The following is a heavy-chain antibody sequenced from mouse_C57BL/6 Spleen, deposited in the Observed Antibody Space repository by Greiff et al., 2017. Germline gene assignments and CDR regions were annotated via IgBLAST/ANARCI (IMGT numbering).Heavy chain of an antibody. CDR2: IDPENGDT. J-gene: IGHJ3*01. D-gene: IGHD1-1*01. CDR1: GFNFTDDY. Sequence: VQLQQSGAELVRPGASVKLSCTASGFNFTDDYMPWVKQRPEQGLEWIGWIDPENGDTEYASKFQGKATITADTSSNTAYLQLSSLTSEDTAVYYCTTNYYGSSSFAYWGQGTLVTVSA. CDR3: TTNYYGSSSFAY. V-gene: IGHV14-4*01.